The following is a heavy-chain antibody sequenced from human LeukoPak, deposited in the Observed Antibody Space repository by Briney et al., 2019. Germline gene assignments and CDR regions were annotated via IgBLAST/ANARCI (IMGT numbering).Heavy chain of an antibody. CDR2: ISGSGGNT. V-gene: IGHV3-23*01. CDR1: GFTFSSYA. Sequence: GGSLRLSCAASGFTFSSYAVSWVRQAPGKGLEWVSVISGSGGNTYYADSVKGRFTISRDNAKNSLFLQMNSLTVEDTAVYYCAREASYSSSWATFDNWGQGTLVTV. D-gene: IGHD6-13*01. J-gene: IGHJ4*02. CDR3: AREASYSSSWATFDN.